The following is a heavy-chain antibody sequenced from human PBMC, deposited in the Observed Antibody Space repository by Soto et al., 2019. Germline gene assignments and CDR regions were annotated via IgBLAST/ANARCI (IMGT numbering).Heavy chain of an antibody. D-gene: IGHD3-22*01. CDR2: ISVSGNNA. Sequence: GGSLRLSCAASGFAFSTFAMTWVRQAPGKGLEWVAAISVSGNNAYYADSVKGRFTISRDNSQNSVFLQMSSLRADDTAVYYCARDQLRPGILYSLGVLLPEYGLWGQGTLVTVSS. V-gene: IGHV3-23*01. CDR3: ARDQLRPGILYSLGVLLPEYGL. J-gene: IGHJ4*02. CDR1: GFAFSTFA.